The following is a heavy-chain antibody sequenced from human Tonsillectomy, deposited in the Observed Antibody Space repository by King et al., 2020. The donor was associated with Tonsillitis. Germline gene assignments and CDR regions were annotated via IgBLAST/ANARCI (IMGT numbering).Heavy chain of an antibody. Sequence: VQLVESGGGLVQPGRSLRLSCTSSGFTFGDYAMSWFRQAPGKGLEWVGFIRSRAYGGTTECAASVKGRFIISRDDSKSIAYLQMNSLKTEDTAVYYCTRVRIKLRYFDLWGRGTLVTVSS. D-gene: IGHD5-18*01. V-gene: IGHV3-49*03. J-gene: IGHJ2*01. CDR3: TRVRIKLRYFDL. CDR1: GFTFGDYA. CDR2: IRSRAYGGTT.